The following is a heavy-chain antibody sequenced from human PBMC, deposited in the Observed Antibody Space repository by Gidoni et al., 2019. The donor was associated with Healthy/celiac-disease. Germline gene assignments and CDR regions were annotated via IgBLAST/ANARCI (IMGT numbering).Heavy chain of an antibody. D-gene: IGHD2-15*01. CDR2: INHSGST. CDR3: ARGPPYRIVVVVAATTYDAFDI. V-gene: IGHV4-34*01. Sequence: GLEWIGEINHSGSTNYNPSLKSRVTISVDTSKNQFSLKLSSVTAADTAVYYCARGPPYRIVVVVAATTYDAFDIWGQGTMVTVSS. J-gene: IGHJ3*02.